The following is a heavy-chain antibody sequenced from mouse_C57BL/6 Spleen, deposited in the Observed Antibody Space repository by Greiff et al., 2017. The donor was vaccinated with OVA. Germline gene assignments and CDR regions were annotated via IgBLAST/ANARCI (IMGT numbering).Heavy chain of an antibody. CDR1: GYTFTSYT. V-gene: IGHV1-4*01. CDR3: AREDITTALDY. D-gene: IGHD1-1*01. CDR2: INPSSGYT. J-gene: IGHJ2*01. Sequence: VQLQQSGAELARPGASVKMSCKASGYTFTSYTMHWVKQRPGQGLEWIGYINPSSGYTKYNQKFKDKATLTADKSSSTAYMQLSSLTSEDSAVYYCAREDITTALDYWGQGTTLTVSS.